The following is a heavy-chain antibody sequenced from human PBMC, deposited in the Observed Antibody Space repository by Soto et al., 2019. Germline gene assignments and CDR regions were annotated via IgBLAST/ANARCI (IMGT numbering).Heavy chain of an antibody. D-gene: IGHD5-18*01. CDR1: SGSLNSNW. Sequence: PSETLSLTCAVSSGSLNSNWWSWVRQPPGKGLEWIGEIYHSGDTYYNPSLQRRVTISVDKSKNQFSLELSSVTAADTAVYYCSRQTYSYAWRHWSQGTLVAAAS. CDR2: IYHSGDT. J-gene: IGHJ4*02. CDR3: SRQTYSYAWRH. V-gene: IGHV4-4*02.